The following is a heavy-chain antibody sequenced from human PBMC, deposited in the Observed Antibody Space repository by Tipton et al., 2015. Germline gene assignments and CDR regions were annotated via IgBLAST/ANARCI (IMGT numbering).Heavy chain of an antibody. CDR2: INHSGST. D-gene: IGHD5-24*01. Sequence: TLSLTCAVYGGSFSGYTWHWIRQPPGKGLEWIGEINHSGSTNYNPSLKSRVTISVDTSKNQFSLKLSSVTAADTAVYYCAREVVEMAFDIWGQGTMVTVSS. J-gene: IGHJ3*02. V-gene: IGHV4-34*01. CDR1: GGSFSGYT. CDR3: AREVVEMAFDI.